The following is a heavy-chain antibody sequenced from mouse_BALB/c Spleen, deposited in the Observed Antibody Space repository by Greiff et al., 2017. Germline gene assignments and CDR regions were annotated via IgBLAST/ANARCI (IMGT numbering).Heavy chain of an antibody. J-gene: IGHJ3*01. CDR2: IWAGGST. Sequence: VMLVESGPGLVAPSQSLSITCTVSGFSLTSYGVHWVRQPPGKGLEWLGVIWAGGSTNYNSALMSRLSISKDNSKSQVFLKMNSLQTDDTAMYYCARASYGNYPAWFAYWGQGTLVTVSA. D-gene: IGHD2-10*01. V-gene: IGHV2-9*02. CDR1: GFSLTSYG. CDR3: ARASYGNYPAWFAY.